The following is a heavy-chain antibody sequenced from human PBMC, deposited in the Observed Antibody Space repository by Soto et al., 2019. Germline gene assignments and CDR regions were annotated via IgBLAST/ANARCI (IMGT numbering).Heavy chain of an antibody. J-gene: IGHJ1*01. CDR2: ISSSSSTI. CDR3: ARDLGSSWYPEYFQH. V-gene: IGHV3-48*01. D-gene: IGHD6-13*01. Sequence: HPGGSLRLSCAASGFTFSSYSMNLVRQAPGKGLEWVSYISSSSSTIYYADSVKGRFTISRDNAKNSLYLQMNSLRAEDTAVYYCARDLGSSWYPEYFQHWGQGTLVTVSS. CDR1: GFTFSSYS.